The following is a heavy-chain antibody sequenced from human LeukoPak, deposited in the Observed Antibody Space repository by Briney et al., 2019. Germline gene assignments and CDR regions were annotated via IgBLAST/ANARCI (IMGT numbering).Heavy chain of an antibody. V-gene: IGHV3-15*01. J-gene: IGHJ4*02. CDR2: IQSKTDGGTT. D-gene: IGHD3-10*01. CDR3: ATLTVRGVINI. CDR1: GFTFSNTW. Sequence: PGGSLRLSCAASGFTFSNTWMNWVRQAPGKGLECVGRIQSKTDGGTTEYAAPVKGRFTISRDDSKTTLYLQMNSLKTEDTAVYYCATLTVRGVINIWGQGTLVTVSS.